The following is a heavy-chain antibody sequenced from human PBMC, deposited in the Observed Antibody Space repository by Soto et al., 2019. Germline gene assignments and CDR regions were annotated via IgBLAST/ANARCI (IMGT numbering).Heavy chain of an antibody. CDR2: IAPGNGNT. D-gene: IGHD2-21*01. J-gene: IGHJ4*02. CDR3: AKGSRMWTPDY. CDR1: GYTFTDYA. Sequence: QVQLVQSGAEVKKPGASVKVFCKASGYTFTDYAIHWVGQAPGQRLELMGWIAPGNGNTKYSQNFQGRVTITRDTSATTAYMELSSLRSEDTAVYYCAKGSRMWTPDYWGQGTLVTVSS. V-gene: IGHV1-3*01.